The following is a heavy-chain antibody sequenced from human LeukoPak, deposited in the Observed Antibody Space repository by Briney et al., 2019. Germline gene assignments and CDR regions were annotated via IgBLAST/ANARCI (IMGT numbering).Heavy chain of an antibody. V-gene: IGHV3-21*01. CDR3: ARRALGAARPRGPYYYMDV. J-gene: IGHJ6*03. CDR2: ISSSSSYI. CDR1: GFTFSSYS. Sequence: PGGSLRLSCAASGFTFSSYSMNWVRQAPGKGLEWVSSISSSSSYIYYADSVKGRFTISRDNAKNTLYLQMNSLRAEDTAVYYCARRALGAARPRGPYYYMDVWGKGTTVTVSS. D-gene: IGHD6-6*01.